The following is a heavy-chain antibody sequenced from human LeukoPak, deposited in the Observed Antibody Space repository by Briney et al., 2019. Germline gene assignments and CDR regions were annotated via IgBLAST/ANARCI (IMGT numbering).Heavy chain of an antibody. J-gene: IGHJ4*02. V-gene: IGHV4-59*01. CDR2: IYYSGST. CDR1: GGSISNYY. CDR3: ATLRGTN. Sequence: SETLSLTCTVSGGSISNYYWSWIRQPPGKGLEWIGYIYYSGSTNYNPSLRSRVTISLDTSKNHFSLKLSSVTAVDTAVYYCATLRGTNWGQGTLVTVSS. D-gene: IGHD3-10*01.